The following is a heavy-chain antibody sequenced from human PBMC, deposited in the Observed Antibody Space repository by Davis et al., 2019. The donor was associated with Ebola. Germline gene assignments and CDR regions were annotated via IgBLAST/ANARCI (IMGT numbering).Heavy chain of an antibody. CDR1: GFTFSNNA. CDR3: AKDEWDPTGYYGMDV. J-gene: IGHJ6*04. Sequence: PGGSLRLSCAASGFTFSNNAMSWVRQAPGKGLEWVSGISGSGGSTYYADSVKGRFTISRDNSKNTLYLQMNSLRAEDTAVYYCAKDEWDPTGYYGMDVWGKGTTVTVSS. CDR2: ISGSGGST. D-gene: IGHD1-26*01. V-gene: IGHV3-23*01.